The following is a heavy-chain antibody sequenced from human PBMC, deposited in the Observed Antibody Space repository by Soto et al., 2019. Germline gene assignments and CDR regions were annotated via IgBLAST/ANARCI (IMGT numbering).Heavy chain of an antibody. J-gene: IGHJ4*02. V-gene: IGHV3-53*01. CDR2: IYSGGYT. D-gene: IGHD3-10*01. CDR1: GFTVSNNY. CDR3: ATPPGGGGY. Sequence: EVQLVESGGGLIQPGGSLRLSCAVSGFTVSNNYMSWVRQAPGKGLEGVSVIYSGGYTAYGDSVKGRFTISRDNSKNTLYLKTKSRGAGGPAVYYRATPPGGGGYWGQGTLVTVSS.